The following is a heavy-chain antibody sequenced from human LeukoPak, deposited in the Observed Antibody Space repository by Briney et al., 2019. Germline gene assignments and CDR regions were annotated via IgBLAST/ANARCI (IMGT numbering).Heavy chain of an antibody. CDR1: GGSITTTNW. J-gene: IGHJ4*02. D-gene: IGHD1-26*01. CDR3: TRESGAFSPFGF. Sequence: SGTLSLTCAVSGGSITTTNWWSWVRQPPGRGLEWIGEVHLNGATNYNPSLESRFSMSIDKSNNHLSLEVTSVTAADTAMYYCTRESGAFSPFGFWGQGTLVTVSS. CDR2: VHLNGAT. V-gene: IGHV4-4*02.